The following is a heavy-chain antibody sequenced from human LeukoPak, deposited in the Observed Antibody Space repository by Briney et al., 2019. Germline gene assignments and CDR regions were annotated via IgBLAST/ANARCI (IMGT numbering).Heavy chain of an antibody. J-gene: IGHJ4*02. CDR2: INPNSGGT. Sequence: ASVKVSCKASGYTFTGYYMHWVRQAPGQGLEWMGWINPNSGGTNYAQKFQGRVTMTRDTSISTAYMELSRLRSDDTAVHYCARESRYYYDSSGDYWGQGTLVTVSS. CDR1: GYTFTGYY. CDR3: ARESRYYYDSSGDY. V-gene: IGHV1-2*02. D-gene: IGHD3-22*01.